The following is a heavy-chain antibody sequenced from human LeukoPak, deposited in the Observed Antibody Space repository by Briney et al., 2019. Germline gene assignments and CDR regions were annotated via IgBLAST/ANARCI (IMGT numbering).Heavy chain of an antibody. V-gene: IGHV4-34*01. Sequence: GSLRLSCAASGFTFSSYWMSWIRQPPGKGLEWIGEINHSGSTNYNPSLKSRVTISVDTSKNQFSLKLSSVTAADTAVYYCARGPLAVAGTGDYWGQGTLVTVSS. CDR3: ARGPLAVAGTGDY. CDR1: GFTFSSYW. J-gene: IGHJ4*02. CDR2: INHSGST. D-gene: IGHD6-19*01.